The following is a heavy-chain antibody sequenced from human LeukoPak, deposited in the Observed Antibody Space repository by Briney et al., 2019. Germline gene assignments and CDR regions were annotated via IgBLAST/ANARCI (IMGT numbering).Heavy chain of an antibody. D-gene: IGHD1-26*01. J-gene: IGHJ3*02. V-gene: IGHV3-30*02. CDR1: GINFWGSG. CDR2: IQYDTSQI. Sequence: GGSLRLSCSASGINFWGSGMHWVRQRPGPGLEWVAFIQYDTSQIYYADSVKGRFTISRNNPQKMVYLQMDSLTTEDTAVYYCAKLSGSYAFDTFDMWGQGTMVTVSS. CDR3: AKLSGSYAFDTFDM.